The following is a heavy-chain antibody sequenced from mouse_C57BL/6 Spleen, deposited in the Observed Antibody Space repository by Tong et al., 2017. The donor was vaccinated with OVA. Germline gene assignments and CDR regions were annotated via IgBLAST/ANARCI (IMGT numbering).Heavy chain of an antibody. CDR3: ARFPAYYRYHFDY. D-gene: IGHD2-14*01. CDR1: GYIFTSYW. CDR2: IYPGTGST. Sequence: VQLQESGPELVKPGASVKLSCKTSGYIFTSYWIHWVKQRSGQGLEWIARIYPGTGSTNYNEKFKGKATFTADTSSNTAYMQLSSLTSEDSAVYYCARFPAYYRYHFDYWGQGTTLTVSS. V-gene: IGHV1S132*01. J-gene: IGHJ2*01.